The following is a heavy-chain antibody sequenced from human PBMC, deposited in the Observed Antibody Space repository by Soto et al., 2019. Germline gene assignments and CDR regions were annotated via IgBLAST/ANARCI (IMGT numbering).Heavy chain of an antibody. CDR2: IYYSGST. V-gene: IGHV4-59*01. Sequence: QVQLQESGPGLVKPSETLSLTCTVSGGSISSYYWSWIRQPPGKGLEWIGYIYYSGSTNYNPSLKSRATISVDTSKNQFSLKLSSVTAADTAVYYCARAPKGYYYDSSIPLNIDYWGQGTLVTVSS. CDR3: ARAPKGYYYDSSIPLNIDY. D-gene: IGHD3-22*01. J-gene: IGHJ4*02. CDR1: GGSISSYY.